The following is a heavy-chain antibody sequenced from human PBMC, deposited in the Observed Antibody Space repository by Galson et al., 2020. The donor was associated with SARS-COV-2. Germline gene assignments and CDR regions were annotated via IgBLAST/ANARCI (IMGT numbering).Heavy chain of an antibody. Sequence: SQTLSLTCAVYGGSFSIYYWSYIRQPPGKGLEWIGEINHSGNTNYNPSLKSRVIISVDTSKNQFSLKVNSVTAADAAVYYCARSILLGEPFDYWGQGILVTVSS. CDR3: ARSILLGEPFDY. CDR1: GGSFSIYY. D-gene: IGHD1-26*01. J-gene: IGHJ4*02. V-gene: IGHV4-34*01. CDR2: INHSGNT.